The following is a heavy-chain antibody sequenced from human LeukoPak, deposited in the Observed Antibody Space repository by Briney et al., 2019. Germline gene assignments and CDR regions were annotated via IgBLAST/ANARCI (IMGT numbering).Heavy chain of an antibody. D-gene: IGHD3-10*01. CDR1: GFTFSSYW. V-gene: IGHV3-7*01. J-gene: IGHJ4*02. CDR2: IKQDGSEK. Sequence: GGSLRLSCAASGFTFSSYWMTWVRQAPGKGLEWVANIKQDGSEKYYVDSVKGRFTISRDNAKNSLYLQMKSLRVEDTAVYYCARPLILGGYYGSGSYYNRPFDYWGQGTLVTVSS. CDR3: ARPLILGGYYGSGSYYNRPFDY.